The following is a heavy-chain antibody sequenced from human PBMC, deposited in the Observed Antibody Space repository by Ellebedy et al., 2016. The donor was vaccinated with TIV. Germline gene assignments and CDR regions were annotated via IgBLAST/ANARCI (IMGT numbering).Heavy chain of an antibody. CDR2: INHSGST. J-gene: IGHJ6*02. V-gene: IGHV4-34*01. CDR3: ARDSSRIAADYYGMDV. Sequence: SETLSLTCAVYGGSFSGYYWSWIRQPPGKGLEWIGEINHSGSTNYNPSLKSRVTVSVDTSKNQLSLKLSSVTAADTAVYYRARDSSRIAADYYGMDVWGQGTTVTVSS. D-gene: IGHD6-13*01. CDR1: GGSFSGYY.